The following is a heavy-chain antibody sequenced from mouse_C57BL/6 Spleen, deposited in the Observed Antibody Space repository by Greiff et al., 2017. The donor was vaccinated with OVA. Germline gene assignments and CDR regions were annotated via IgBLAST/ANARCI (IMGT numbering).Heavy chain of an antibody. J-gene: IGHJ4*01. CDR3: ARQEGSSYAMDY. D-gene: IGHD1-1*01. Sequence: VQLQESGAELARPGASVKLSCKASGYTFTSYGISWVKQRTGQGLEWIGEIYPRSGNTYYTEKFKGKATLTADKSSSTAYMELRRLTSEDSAVYFCARQEGSSYAMDYWGQGTSVTVSS. CDR2: IYPRSGNT. V-gene: IGHV1-81*01. CDR1: GYTFTSYG.